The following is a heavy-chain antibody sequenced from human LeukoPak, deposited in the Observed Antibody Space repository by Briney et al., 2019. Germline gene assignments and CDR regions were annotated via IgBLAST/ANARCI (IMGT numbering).Heavy chain of an antibody. V-gene: IGHV3-30*02. J-gene: IGHJ5*02. CDR1: GFTFSNYG. CDR2: IRYDGSNK. Sequence: GGSLRLSCAASGFTFSNYGMHWVRQAPGKGLEWVAFIRYDGSNKYFADSVKGRFTISRDNSNNTLYLQMNSLTAEDTAVYYCTKGDIWNSGWDWFDPWGQGTLVTVSS. CDR3: TKGDIWNSGWDWFDP. D-gene: IGHD6-19*01.